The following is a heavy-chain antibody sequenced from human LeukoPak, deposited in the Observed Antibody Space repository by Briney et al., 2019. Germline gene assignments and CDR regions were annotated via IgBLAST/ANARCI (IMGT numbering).Heavy chain of an antibody. CDR2: TSSDLNVK. J-gene: IGHJ4*02. CDR1: GFTFRNYV. Sequence: GGSLRLSCAASGFTFRNYVIHWVRQAPGKGLEWVAVTSSDLNVKLYADSVKDRFTISRDNSRSTLYLQMNSPRPEDTAIYYCAREGYYGSGSPPSLYFDYWGQETLVTVSS. D-gene: IGHD3-10*01. V-gene: IGHV3-30-3*01. CDR3: AREGYYGSGSPPSLYFDY.